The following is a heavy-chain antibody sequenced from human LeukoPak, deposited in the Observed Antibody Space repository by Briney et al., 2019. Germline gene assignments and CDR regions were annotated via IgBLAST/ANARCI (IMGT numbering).Heavy chain of an antibody. CDR1: GFTFSDYY. J-gene: IGHJ4*02. CDR2: ISSSGSTI. CDR3: ARDLLYSYEYYFDY. V-gene: IGHV3-11*01. Sequence: GGSLRLSCAASGFTFSDYYMSWIRQAPGKGLEWVSYISSSGSTIYYADSVKGRFTISRDNAKNSLYLQMNSLRAEDTAVYYCARDLLYSYEYYFDYWGQGTLVTVSS. D-gene: IGHD5-18*01.